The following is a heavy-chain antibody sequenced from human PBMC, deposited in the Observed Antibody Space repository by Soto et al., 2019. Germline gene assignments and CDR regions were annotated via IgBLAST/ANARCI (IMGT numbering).Heavy chain of an antibody. CDR2: IYYSGST. Sequence: PSETLSLTCTVSGGSISSGGYYWSWIRQHPGKGLEWIGYIYYSGSTYYNPSLKSRVTISVDTSKNQFSLKLSSVTAADTAVYYCAREWGTGEGRQSFDIWGQGTMVTVSS. V-gene: IGHV4-31*03. J-gene: IGHJ3*02. CDR1: GGSISSGGYY. CDR3: AREWGTGEGRQSFDI. D-gene: IGHD4-17*01.